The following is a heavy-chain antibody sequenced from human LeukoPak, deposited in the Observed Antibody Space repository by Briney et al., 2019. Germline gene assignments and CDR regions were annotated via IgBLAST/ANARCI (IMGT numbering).Heavy chain of an antibody. Sequence: SGGSLRLSCAASGFTFSSYAMHWVRQAPGKGLEWVAVISYDGSNKYYADSVKGRFTISRDNSKNTLYLQMNSLRAEDTAVYYCAKSDGIDAFDIWGQGTMVTVSS. J-gene: IGHJ3*02. D-gene: IGHD5-24*01. V-gene: IGHV3-30-3*02. CDR2: ISYDGSNK. CDR1: GFTFSSYA. CDR3: AKSDGIDAFDI.